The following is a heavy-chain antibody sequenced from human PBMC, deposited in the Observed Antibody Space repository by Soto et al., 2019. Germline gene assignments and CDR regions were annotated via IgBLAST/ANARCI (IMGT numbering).Heavy chain of an antibody. V-gene: IGHV3-23*01. D-gene: IGHD6-13*01. J-gene: IGHJ6*02. CDR3: AKDLAAGPYYYYGMDV. CDR1: GFTFSSSA. Sequence: GGSLRLSCGASGFTFSSSAMSCFRQAPEKGLEKVSGINSDGTSTTYADSVKGRFTISRDNAKNTLYLQMNSLRAEDTAVYYCAKDLAAGPYYYYGMDVWGQGTTVTVSS. CDR2: INSDGTST.